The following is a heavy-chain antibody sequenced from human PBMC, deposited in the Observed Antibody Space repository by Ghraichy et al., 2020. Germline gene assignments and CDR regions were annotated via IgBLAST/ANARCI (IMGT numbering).Heavy chain of an antibody. CDR2: ISSSGANI. Sequence: LSLTCAASRFTFNSFAMSWVRQAPGKGLEWVSTISSSGANIYYADAVKGRFTVSRDNSKNTLYLQMNTLRAEDTAVYYCAKDTNYDLLIGYYNYFDYWGQGVLVTVSS. CDR1: RFTFNSFA. J-gene: IGHJ4*02. CDR3: AKDTNYDLLIGYYNYFDY. D-gene: IGHD3-9*01. V-gene: IGHV3-23*01.